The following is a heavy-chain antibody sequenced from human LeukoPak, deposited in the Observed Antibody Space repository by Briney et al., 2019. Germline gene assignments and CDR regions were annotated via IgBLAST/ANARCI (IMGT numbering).Heavy chain of an antibody. CDR3: AKIPFNSGWYSFDS. Sequence: GGSLRLSCAASGFTFSNYAMNWVRQAPGKGLEWVSSISGSGGSTYHADSVKGRFTISIDNSKNTLYLQMNSLRAEDTAVYFCAKIPFNSGWYSFDSWSQGTLVTVSS. CDR1: GFTFSNYA. D-gene: IGHD6-19*01. J-gene: IGHJ4*02. CDR2: ISGSGGST. V-gene: IGHV3-23*01.